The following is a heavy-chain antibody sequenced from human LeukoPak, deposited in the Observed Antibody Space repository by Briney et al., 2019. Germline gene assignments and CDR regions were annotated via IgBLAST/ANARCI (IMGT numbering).Heavy chain of an antibody. CDR2: MNPNSGNT. V-gene: IGHV1-8*02. CDR3: ARGRWNYQLPGEEWFDP. J-gene: IGHJ5*02. CDR1: GYTFTGYY. D-gene: IGHD2-2*01. Sequence: GASVKVSCKASGYTFTGYYMHWVRQAPGQGLEWMGWMNPNSGNTGYAQKFQGRVTMTRNTSISTAYMELSSLRSEDTAVYYCARGRWNYQLPGEEWFDPWGQGTLVTVSS.